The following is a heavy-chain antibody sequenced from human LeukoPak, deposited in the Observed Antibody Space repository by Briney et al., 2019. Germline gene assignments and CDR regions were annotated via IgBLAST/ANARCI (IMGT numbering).Heavy chain of an antibody. CDR1: GGTFSSYA. J-gene: IGHJ6*03. CDR2: IIPIFGTA. V-gene: IGHV1-69*05. D-gene: IGHD4-23*01. CDR3: ARTPRFGGNFYYYYMDV. Sequence: SVKVSCKASGGTFSSYAISWVRQAPGQGLEWMGGIIPIFGTANYAQKLQGRVTMTTDTSTSTAYMELRSLRSDDTAVYYCARTPRFGGNFYYYYMDVWGKGTTVTVSS.